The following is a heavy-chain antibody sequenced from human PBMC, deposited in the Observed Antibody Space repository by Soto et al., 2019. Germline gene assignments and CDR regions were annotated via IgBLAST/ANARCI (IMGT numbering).Heavy chain of an antibody. V-gene: IGHV3-30*18. Sequence: QVQLVESGGGVVQPGRSLRLSRAASGFTFSNYGMHWVRQAPGKGLEWVAVISYDGSNKYYADSVKGRFTISRDNSKNTLYLQMNSLRPEDTAVYYCAKDAPPKQQLDGRIDYWGQGTLVTVSS. D-gene: IGHD6-13*01. CDR1: GFTFSNYG. J-gene: IGHJ4*02. CDR3: AKDAPPKQQLDGRIDY. CDR2: ISYDGSNK.